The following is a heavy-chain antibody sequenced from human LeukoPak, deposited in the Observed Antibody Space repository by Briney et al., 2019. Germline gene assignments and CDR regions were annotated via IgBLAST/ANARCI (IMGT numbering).Heavy chain of an antibody. CDR3: ARSYSSSWFQSDLFDY. J-gene: IGHJ4*02. CDR1: GFTFSSYW. Sequence: GGSLRLSCAASGFTFSSYWMSWVRQAPGKGLEWVANVKQDGSEKKYMDSVEGRFTISRDNAKNSLYLQMNSLRAEDTAVYYCARSYSSSWFQSDLFDYWGQGTLVTVSS. D-gene: IGHD6-13*01. CDR2: VKQDGSEK. V-gene: IGHV3-7*01.